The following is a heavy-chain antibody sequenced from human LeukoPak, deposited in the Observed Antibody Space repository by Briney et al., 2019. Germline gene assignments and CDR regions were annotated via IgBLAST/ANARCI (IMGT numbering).Heavy chain of an antibody. CDR2: INPSGGST. CDR3: ARDGRKMNYDFWSGRPNWFDP. V-gene: IGHV1-46*01. J-gene: IGHJ5*02. CDR1: GYTFTSYY. D-gene: IGHD3-3*01. Sequence: GASVKVSCKASGYTFTSYYMHWVRQAPGQGLEWMGIINPSGGSTSYAQKFQGRVTMTRDTSTSTVYMELSSLRSEDTAVYYCARDGRKMNYDFWSGRPNWFDPWGQGTLVTVSS.